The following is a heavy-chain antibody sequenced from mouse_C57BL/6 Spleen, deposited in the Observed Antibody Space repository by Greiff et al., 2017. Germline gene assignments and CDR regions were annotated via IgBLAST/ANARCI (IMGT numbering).Heavy chain of an antibody. CDR1: GYTFTSYW. D-gene: IGHD2-1*01. V-gene: IGHV1-55*01. CDR3: ARGGYGNDAMDY. CDR2: IYPGSGST. Sequence: QVQLQQPGAELVQPGASVKMSCKASGYTFTSYWITWVKQRPGQGLEWIGDIYPGSGSTNYNEKFKGKATLTVDTSYSTAYMQLSSLTSEDSAVYYCARGGYGNDAMDYWGQGTSVTVSS. J-gene: IGHJ4*01.